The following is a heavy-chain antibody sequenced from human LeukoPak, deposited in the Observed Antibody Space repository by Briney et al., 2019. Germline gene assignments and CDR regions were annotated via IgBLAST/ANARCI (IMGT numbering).Heavy chain of an antibody. CDR2: ISSTGNYI. Sequence: GSLRVSCVGSGFIFSNFNMNWVRQAPGKGLEWVSSISSTGNYIHYADSVKGRFTISRDNAQKSLYLQMNSLRVEDSAVYYCARVSTGPAWGQGTLVTVSS. CDR1: GFIFSNFN. V-gene: IGHV3-21*01. CDR3: ARVSTGPA. J-gene: IGHJ5*02. D-gene: IGHD1-1*01.